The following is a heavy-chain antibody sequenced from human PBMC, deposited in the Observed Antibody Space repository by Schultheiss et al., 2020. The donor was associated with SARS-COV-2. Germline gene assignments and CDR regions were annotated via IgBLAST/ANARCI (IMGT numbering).Heavy chain of an antibody. CDR1: GFTFSSSA. V-gene: IGHV3-23*01. J-gene: IGHJ4*02. D-gene: IGHD6-19*01. Sequence: GESLKISCAASGFTFSSSAMNWVRQTPGKGLEWVSSIGGSGSYIYYADSVKGRFTISRDNSKNTLYLQMNSLRDEDTAVYYCASPNRAYSSGWYVFLFDYWGQGTLVTVSS. CDR3: ASPNRAYSSGWYVFLFDY. CDR2: IGGSGSYI.